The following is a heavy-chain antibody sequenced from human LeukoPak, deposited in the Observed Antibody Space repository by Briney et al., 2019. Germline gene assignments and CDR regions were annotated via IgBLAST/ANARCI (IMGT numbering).Heavy chain of an antibody. D-gene: IGHD6-19*01. CDR3: ARARDSGGRYLFDP. J-gene: IGHJ5*02. CDR1: GFTVSSNY. CDR2: IYSGGST. V-gene: IGHV3-53*01. Sequence: PGGSLRLSCLAPGFTVSSNYMSWVRQAPGQGLEWVAVIYSGGSTYYADSVKGRFTISRDKSENTLYLQMNSLKVEDTAVYYCARARDSGGRYLFDPWGQGTLVTVSS.